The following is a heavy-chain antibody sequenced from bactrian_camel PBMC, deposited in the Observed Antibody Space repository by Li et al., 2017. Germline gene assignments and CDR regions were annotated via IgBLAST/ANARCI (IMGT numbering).Heavy chain of an antibody. J-gene: IGHJ4*01. CDR2: ISSGGVNT. D-gene: IGHD6*01. Sequence: VQLVESGGGSAQVGGSLTLSCGASGISLDASQRGWYRQAPGKGLEWVSVISSGGVNTYYADSVKGRFTISRDNAKNTLYLQMNNLKPEDTAMYYCAVVCGAWCSGCGVGSSPNYWGQGTQVTVS. CDR3: AVVCGAWCSGCGVGSSPNY. V-gene: IGHV3S40*01. CDR1: GISLDASQ.